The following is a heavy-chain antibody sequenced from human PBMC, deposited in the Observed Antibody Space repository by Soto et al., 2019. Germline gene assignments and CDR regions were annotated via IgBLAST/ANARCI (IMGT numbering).Heavy chain of an antibody. CDR2: IGANGGSI. J-gene: IGHJ4*02. CDR1: GFTFSTHA. D-gene: IGHD3-10*01. CDR3: AKASLPLGGFDF. V-gene: IGHV3-23*01. Sequence: EVQLLESGGGLVQPGGSLRLSCAASGFTFSTHAMSWVRQAPGKGLEWVSSIGANGGSIYYADSVKGRFTISRDNSKNTLYLHMNSLRAEDTAVFYCAKASLPLGGFDFCGQGTRVTVSS.